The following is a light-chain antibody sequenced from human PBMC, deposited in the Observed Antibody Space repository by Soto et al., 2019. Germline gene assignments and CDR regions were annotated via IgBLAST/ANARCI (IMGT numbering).Light chain of an antibody. CDR1: SSDVGSYNL. CDR2: EGS. Sequence: ALTQPASVSGSPGQSITISCTGTSSDVGSYNLVSWYQQHPGKAPKLMIYEGSKRPSGVSNRFSGSKSGNTASLTISGLQAEDEADYYCCSYAGSSTFKVFGGGTKLTVL. CDR3: CSYAGSSTFKV. J-gene: IGLJ2*01. V-gene: IGLV2-23*03.